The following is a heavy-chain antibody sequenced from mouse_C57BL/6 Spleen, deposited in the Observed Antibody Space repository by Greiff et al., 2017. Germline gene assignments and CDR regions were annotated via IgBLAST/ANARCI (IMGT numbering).Heavy chain of an antibody. Sequence: VQLQQSGAELVKPGASVKISCKASGYAFSSYWMNWMKQRPGKGLEWIGQIYPGDGDTKYNGKFKGKATLTADKSSSTAYMQLSSLTSEDSAVYFCARSGDSLYMDVWGTGTTVTVSS. J-gene: IGHJ1*03. CDR3: ARSGDSLYMDV. CDR1: GYAFSSYW. CDR2: IYPGDGDT. V-gene: IGHV1-80*01. D-gene: IGHD1-1*01.